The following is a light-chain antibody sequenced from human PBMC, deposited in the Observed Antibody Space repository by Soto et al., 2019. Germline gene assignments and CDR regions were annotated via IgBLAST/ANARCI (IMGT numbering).Light chain of an antibody. CDR1: QDINNY. Sequence: STSIGDRVTVIFQASQDINNYLNWYQQKPGKAPKLLIYDASDLETGVPSRFSGSRSATYFTFLISRLQPEDIVPYYGQQYDTLVTFGRGTKVDIK. J-gene: IGKJ4*01. CDR3: QQYDTLVT. CDR2: DAS. V-gene: IGKV1-33*01.